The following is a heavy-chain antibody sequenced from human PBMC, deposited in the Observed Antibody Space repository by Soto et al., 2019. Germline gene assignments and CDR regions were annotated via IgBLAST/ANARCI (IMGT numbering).Heavy chain of an antibody. Sequence: ASVKVSCTAPRDTFTSYYINWVRQAPGQGLEWMGIINPNGGSTIYAQQFRGRVTMTRDTSTSTVYMELRSLRSEDTAFYFCARSSGGKCGIIIEGTNWFAPSGQGTLVSVS. CDR2: INPNGGST. J-gene: IGHJ5*02. D-gene: IGHD1-26*01. V-gene: IGHV1-46*01. CDR1: RDTFTSYY. CDR3: ARSSGGKCGIIIEGTNWFAP.